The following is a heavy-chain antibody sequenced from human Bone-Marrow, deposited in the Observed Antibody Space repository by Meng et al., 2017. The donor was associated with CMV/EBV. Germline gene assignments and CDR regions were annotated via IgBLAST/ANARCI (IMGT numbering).Heavy chain of an antibody. CDR3: ARSGDGYSFGYYGMDV. J-gene: IGHJ6*02. CDR2: ISAYNGNT. Sequence: ASVKVSCKASGYTFTAHYFHWVRQAPGQGLEWMGWISAYNGNTNYAQKLQGRVTMTTDTSTSTAYMEMRSLRSDDTAVYYCARSGDGYSFGYYGMDVWGQGTTVTVSS. V-gene: IGHV1-18*04. CDR1: GYTFTAHY. D-gene: IGHD5-24*01.